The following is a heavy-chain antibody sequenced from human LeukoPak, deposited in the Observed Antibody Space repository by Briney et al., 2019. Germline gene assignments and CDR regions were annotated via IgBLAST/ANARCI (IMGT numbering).Heavy chain of an antibody. CDR2: MNPNSGYT. CDR1: GYTFTTYD. CDR3: ARVNGPVDY. D-gene: IGHD1-1*01. V-gene: IGHV1-8*01. Sequence: ASVKVSCKTSGYTFTTYDINWVRQAAGQGLEWMGWMNPNSGYTGSAQKFQGRVTMTGDTSVSTAYMDLSSLTSEDTAVYYCARVNGPVDYWGQGTLVTVSS. J-gene: IGHJ4*02.